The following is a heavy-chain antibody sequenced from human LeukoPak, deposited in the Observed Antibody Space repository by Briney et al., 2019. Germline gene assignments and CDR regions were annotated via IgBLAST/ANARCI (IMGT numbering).Heavy chain of an antibody. D-gene: IGHD1-26*01. CDR2: INHSGST. J-gene: IGHJ4*02. CDR1: GGSFSGYY. V-gene: IGHV4-34*01. Sequence: SETLSLTCAVYGGSFSGYYWSWIRQPPGKGLEWIGEINHSGSTNYNPSLKSRVTISVNTSKNQFSLKLSSVTAADTAVYYCARGIVGATFHYWGQGTLVTVSS. CDR3: ARGIVGATFHY.